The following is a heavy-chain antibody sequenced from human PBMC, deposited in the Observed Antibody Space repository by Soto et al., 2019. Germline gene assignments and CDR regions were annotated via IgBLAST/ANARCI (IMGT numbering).Heavy chain of an antibody. CDR3: ARGRLYYHDSCDY. D-gene: IGHD3-22*01. V-gene: IGHV3-74*01. Sequence: EVQLVDSGGGLVQPGGSLRLSCAASGFTFSNYWMHWVRQAPGKGLVWVSRINIDGSTTTYADSVKGRFTISRDNAKNTVYLQMNSLRGEDTAVYYCARGRLYYHDSCDYWGQGTLVTVSS. CDR1: GFTFSNYW. J-gene: IGHJ4*02. CDR2: INIDGSTT.